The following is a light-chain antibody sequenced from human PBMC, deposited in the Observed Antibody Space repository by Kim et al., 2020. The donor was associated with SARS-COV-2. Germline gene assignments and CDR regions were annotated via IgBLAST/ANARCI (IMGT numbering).Light chain of an antibody. Sequence: EIVLTQSPGTLSLSPGERATLSCKASQRVTSGYLAWYQQKPGQAPRLVIYDASSRATGIPGRFSGSGSGTDFTLTISRLEPEDFAVYFCQQYGGSPGTFGQGTKLEI. CDR1: QRVTSGY. CDR2: DAS. J-gene: IGKJ2*01. CDR3: QQYGGSPGT. V-gene: IGKV3-20*01.